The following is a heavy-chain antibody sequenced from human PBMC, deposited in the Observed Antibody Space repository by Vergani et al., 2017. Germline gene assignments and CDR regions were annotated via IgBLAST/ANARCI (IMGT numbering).Heavy chain of an antibody. Sequence: QVQLVQSGAEVKKPGSSVKVSCKASGGTFSSYTISWVRQAPGQGLEWMGRIIPILGIANYAQKFQGRVTITADKSTSTAYMELSSLRSEDTAVYYCAKTNRPTTVVTPGTKYFDYWGQGTLVTVSS. CDR2: IIPILGIA. J-gene: IGHJ4*02. CDR1: GGTFSSYT. CDR3: AKTNRPTTVVTPGTKYFDY. D-gene: IGHD4-23*01. V-gene: IGHV1-69*02.